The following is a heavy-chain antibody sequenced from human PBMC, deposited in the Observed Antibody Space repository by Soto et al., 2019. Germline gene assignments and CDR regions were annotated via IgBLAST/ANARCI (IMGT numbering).Heavy chain of an antibody. CDR2: MNPNSGNT. Sequence: ASVKVSCKASGYTFTSYDINWVRQATGQGLEWMGWMNPNSGNTGYAQKFRGRVTMTRNTSISTAYMELSSLRSEDTAVYYCARVRGTRIVPRPRSYYYYYGMDVWGQGTTVTAP. CDR1: GYTFTSYD. J-gene: IGHJ6*02. D-gene: IGHD1-1*01. CDR3: ARVRGTRIVPRPRSYYYYYGMDV. V-gene: IGHV1-8*01.